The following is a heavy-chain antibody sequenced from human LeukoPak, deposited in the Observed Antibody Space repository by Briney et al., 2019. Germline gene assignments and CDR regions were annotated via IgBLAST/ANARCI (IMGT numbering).Heavy chain of an antibody. CDR3: AKDPGGSYYGGFDY. Sequence: GGSLRLSCAASGFTFSSYGMHWVRQAPGKGLEWVAVIWYDGSNKYYADSVKGRFTISRDNSKNTLYLQTNSLRAEDTAVYYCAKDPGGSYYGGFDYWGQGTLVTVSS. CDR2: IWYDGSNK. D-gene: IGHD1-26*01. CDR1: GFTFSSYG. V-gene: IGHV3-30*02. J-gene: IGHJ4*02.